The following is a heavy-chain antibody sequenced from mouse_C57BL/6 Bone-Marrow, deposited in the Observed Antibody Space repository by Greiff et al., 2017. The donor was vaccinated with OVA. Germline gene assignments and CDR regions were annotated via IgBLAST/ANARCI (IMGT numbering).Heavy chain of an antibody. CDR1: GYAFSSYW. Sequence: LQQSGASVKISCKASGYAFSSYWMNWVKQRPGKGLEWIGQIYPGDGDTNYNGKFKGKATLTAYKSSSTAYMQRSSLTSEDSAVYFCARSDYYGTFDYWGQGTTLTVSS. CDR2: IYPGDGDT. CDR3: ARSDYYGTFDY. J-gene: IGHJ2*01. D-gene: IGHD1-1*01. V-gene: IGHV1-80*01.